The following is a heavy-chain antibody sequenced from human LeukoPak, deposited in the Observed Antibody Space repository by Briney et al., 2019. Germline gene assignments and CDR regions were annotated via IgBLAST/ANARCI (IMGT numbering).Heavy chain of an antibody. CDR2: IYYSGST. V-gene: IGHV4-31*03. CDR3: ARGGGDYWYFDL. D-gene: IGHD2-21*01. Sequence: ASQTLFLTCTVSGGSISSGGYYWSWIRQHPGKGLEWIGYIYYSGSTYYNPSLKSRVTISVDTSKNQFSLKLSSVTAADTAVYYCARGGGDYWYFDLWGRGTLVTVSS. J-gene: IGHJ2*01. CDR1: GGSISSGGYY.